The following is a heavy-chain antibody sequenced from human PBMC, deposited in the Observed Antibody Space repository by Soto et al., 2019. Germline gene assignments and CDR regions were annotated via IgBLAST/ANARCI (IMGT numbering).Heavy chain of an antibody. CDR2: IFYTGTT. V-gene: IGHV4-39*02. D-gene: IGHD2-2*01. J-gene: IGHJ5*02. CDR1: GGSINYNSYY. CDR3: ARLVVVAPVANA. Sequence: SETLSLTCSVSGGSINYNSYYWGWIRQPPGKGLEWVGGIFYTGTTYYSPSLKDRVTISVDTSKNSFSLNLTSVTAADTVVYFCARLVVVAPVANAWGQGTLVTVSS.